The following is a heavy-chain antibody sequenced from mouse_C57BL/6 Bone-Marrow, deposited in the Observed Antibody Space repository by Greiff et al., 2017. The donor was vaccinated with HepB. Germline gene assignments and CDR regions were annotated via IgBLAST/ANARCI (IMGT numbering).Heavy chain of an antibody. Sequence: VQLKESGGDLVKPGGSLKLSCAASGFTFSSYGMSWVRQTPDKRLEWVATISSGGSYTYYPDSVKGRFTISRDNAKNTLYLQMSSLKSEDTAMYYCARLLTTVVATDRAMDYWGQGTSVTVSS. CDR1: GFTFSSYG. CDR2: ISSGGSYT. V-gene: IGHV5-6*01. CDR3: ARLLTTVVATDRAMDY. D-gene: IGHD1-1*01. J-gene: IGHJ4*01.